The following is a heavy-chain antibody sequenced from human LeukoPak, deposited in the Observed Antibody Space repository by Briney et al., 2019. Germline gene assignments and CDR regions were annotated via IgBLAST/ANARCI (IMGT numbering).Heavy chain of an antibody. V-gene: IGHV2-5*01. CDR3: ARAYYDILTGYYNTGNFDY. J-gene: IGHJ4*02. CDR1: GFSLSTSGVG. D-gene: IGHD3-9*01. Sequence: SGPTLVKPTQTFTLTCTFSGFSLSTSGVGVGWIRQPPGKALEWLALIYWNDDKRYSPSLKSRLTITKDTSKNQVVLTMTNMDPGDTATYYCARAYYDILTGYYNTGNFDYWGQGTLVTVSS. CDR2: IYWNDDK.